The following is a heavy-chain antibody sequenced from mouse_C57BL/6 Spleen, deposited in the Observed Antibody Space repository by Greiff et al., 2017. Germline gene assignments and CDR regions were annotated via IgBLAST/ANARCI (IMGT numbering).Heavy chain of an antibody. CDR2: IYPGDGDT. J-gene: IGHJ3*01. CDR1: GYAFSSYW. V-gene: IGHV1-80*01. Sequence: QVQLKESGAELVKPGASVKISCKASGYAFSSYWMNWVKQRPGKGLEWIGQIYPGDGDTNYNGKFKGKATLTADKSSSTAYMQLSSLTSEDTTVYFCSRGPEFAYWGQGTLVTVSA. CDR3: SRGPEFAY.